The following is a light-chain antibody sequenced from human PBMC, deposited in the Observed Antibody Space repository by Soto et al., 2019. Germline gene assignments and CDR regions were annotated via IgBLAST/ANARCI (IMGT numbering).Light chain of an antibody. CDR1: SSNIGAGHD. V-gene: IGLV1-40*01. CDR2: GNT. J-gene: IGLJ3*02. Sequence: QSVLTQPPSASGAPGQRVTISCTGSSSNIGAGHDVHWYQQLPGTAPKLLIYGNTNRPSGVPDRFSGSKSGTSASLAITGLQAEDEADYYCQSYDSSLSGWVFGGGTQLTVL. CDR3: QSYDSSLSGWV.